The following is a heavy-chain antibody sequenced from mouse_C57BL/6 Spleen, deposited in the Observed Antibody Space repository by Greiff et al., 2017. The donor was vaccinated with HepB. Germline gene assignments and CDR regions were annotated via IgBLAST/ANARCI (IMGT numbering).Heavy chain of an antibody. V-gene: IGHV5-4*03. Sequence: EVMLVESGGGLVKPGGSLKLSCAASGFTFSSYAMSWVRQTPEKRLEWVATISDGGSYTYYPDNVKGRFTISRDNAKNNLYLQMSHLKSEDTAMYYCARGGFITTVVATGWYFDVWGTGTTVTVSS. CDR1: GFTFSSYA. CDR2: ISDGGSYT. J-gene: IGHJ1*03. D-gene: IGHD1-1*01. CDR3: ARGGFITTVVATGWYFDV.